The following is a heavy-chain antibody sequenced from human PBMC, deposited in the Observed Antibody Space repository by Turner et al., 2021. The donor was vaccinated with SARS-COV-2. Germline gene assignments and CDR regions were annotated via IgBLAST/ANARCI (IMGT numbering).Heavy chain of an antibody. CDR2: ILYDGSNK. D-gene: IGHD2-15*01. CDR1: GFPLRGYG. J-gene: IGHJ4*02. CDR3: AKVVSPYCSGGSCYSSPADY. V-gene: IGHV3-30*18. Sequence: QVQLVESGGGVVQPGRSLRPSCAAAGFPLRGYGMHWVRQAPGKGLEWVAVILYDGSNKYYADSVKGRFTISRDISKSTLYLQMNSLRAEDTAVYYCAKVVSPYCSGGSCYSSPADYWGQGTLVTVSS.